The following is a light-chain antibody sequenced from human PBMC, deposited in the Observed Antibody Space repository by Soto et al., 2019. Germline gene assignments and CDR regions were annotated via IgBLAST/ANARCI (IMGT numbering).Light chain of an antibody. CDR1: QGVSRK. V-gene: IGKV3-15*01. J-gene: IGKJ4*01. Sequence: DIVITQLPATLSVATGERVTXSCRASQGVSRKLAWYQHKPGHAPRLLISGASTRATGIPARFSASGSGTEFTLTISSLQSEDCAIYYCQQYHKFPITFCGGTTVDI. CDR3: QQYHKFPIT. CDR2: GAS.